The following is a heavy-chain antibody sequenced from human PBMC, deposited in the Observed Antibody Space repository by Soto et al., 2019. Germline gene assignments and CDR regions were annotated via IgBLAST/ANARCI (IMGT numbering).Heavy chain of an antibody. D-gene: IGHD6-25*01. Sequence: GGSLRLSCTASGFTFSHYALHWLRQTPGKGLEWVAYISYHGNTEKYADSVKGRFTISRDNYKKEVYLQMNSLRIEDTAVYYCARVGLNVFRAANDSYNWFEPWGQGTLVTVS. J-gene: IGHJ5*02. CDR3: ARVGLNVFRAANDSYNWFEP. CDR2: ISYHGNTE. V-gene: IGHV3-30*04. CDR1: GFTFSHYA.